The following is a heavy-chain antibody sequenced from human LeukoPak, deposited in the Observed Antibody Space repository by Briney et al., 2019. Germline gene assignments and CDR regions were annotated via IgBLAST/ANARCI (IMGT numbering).Heavy chain of an antibody. D-gene: IGHD6-19*01. V-gene: IGHV4-4*07. Sequence: PSETLSLTCTVSGGYISSYYWSWIRQPAGKGLEWIGHIFSGGNTNYNPSLKGRVTMSEDTSKNQIFLNLTSVTAADTAVHYCARDLKVMAVADGWANNHYYMDVWGKGTTVAVSS. CDR1: GGYISSYY. CDR3: ARDLKVMAVADGWANNHYYMDV. CDR2: IFSGGNT. J-gene: IGHJ6*03.